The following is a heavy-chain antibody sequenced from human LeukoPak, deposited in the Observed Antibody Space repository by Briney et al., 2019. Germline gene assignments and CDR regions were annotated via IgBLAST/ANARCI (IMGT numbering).Heavy chain of an antibody. CDR3: ARDCSSTGCYKINDY. J-gene: IGHJ4*02. CDR1: GYTFTSYG. D-gene: IGHD2-2*02. Sequence: ASVKVSCKPSGYTFTSYGISWVRQAPGQGLEWMGWISGYNGNTNYAQKLQGRVTMTTDTSTSTAYMELRSLRSDDTAVYYCARDCSSTGCYKINDYWGQGTPVTVSS. V-gene: IGHV1-18*01. CDR2: ISGYNGNT.